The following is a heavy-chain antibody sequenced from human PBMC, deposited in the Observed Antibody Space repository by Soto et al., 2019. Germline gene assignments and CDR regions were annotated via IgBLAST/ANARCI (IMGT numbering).Heavy chain of an antibody. J-gene: IGHJ4*02. V-gene: IGHV3-30*03. CDR1: GFTFSSSG. Sequence: QVQLVESGGGVVQPGRSLRLSCAASGFTFSSSGIHWVRQAPGKGLEWVAVISYDGGNKYYVDSVKGRFTISRVNSKNTLYLQMNSLRAEDTAVYYCATDFSGWYGSSEYGFWGQGTLVTVSS. CDR2: ISYDGGNK. CDR3: ATDFSGWYGSSEYGF. D-gene: IGHD6-19*01.